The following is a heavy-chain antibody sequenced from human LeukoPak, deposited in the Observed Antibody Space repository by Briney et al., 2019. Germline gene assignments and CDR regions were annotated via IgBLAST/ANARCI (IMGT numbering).Heavy chain of an antibody. J-gene: IGHJ4*02. D-gene: IGHD3-3*01. CDR1: GGSISSGSYY. CDR3: AREDNGFWSGYFDY. Sequence: PSETLSLTCTVSGGSISSGSYYWSWIRQPAGKGLEWIGRIYTSGSTNYNPSLKSRVTISVDTSKNQFSLKLSSVTAADTAVYYCAREDNGFWSGYFDYWGQGTLVTVSS. CDR2: IYTSGST. V-gene: IGHV4-61*02.